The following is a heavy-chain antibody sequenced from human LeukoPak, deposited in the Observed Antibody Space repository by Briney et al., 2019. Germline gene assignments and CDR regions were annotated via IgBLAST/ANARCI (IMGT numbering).Heavy chain of an antibody. J-gene: IGHJ3*02. CDR1: DESFSGYY. D-gene: IGHD3-10*01. CDR3: ARGNRPYGEHEAFDI. Sequence: SETLSLTCAVYDESFSGYYCSWIRQPPRKGLEWIGEIDHSGSTNYNPSLQSRVTISVDTSKNQFSLKVSSESAADTAVYYCARGNRPYGEHEAFDIWGHGTTVTVSP. CDR2: IDHSGST. V-gene: IGHV4-34*01.